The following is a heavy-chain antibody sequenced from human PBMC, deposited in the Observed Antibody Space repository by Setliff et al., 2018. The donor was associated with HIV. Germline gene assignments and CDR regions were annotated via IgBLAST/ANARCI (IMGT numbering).Heavy chain of an antibody. Sequence: CSVSGVSINRTDHYWGWIRQSPGKSLEWIGSVSQSGSTYYNPSLKSRITISVDRSKNLFSLKLISVTAADQGVYYCARVPVPGANWFDPWGLGTLVTVSS. CDR1: GVSINRTDHY. CDR2: VSQSGST. CDR3: ARVPVPGANWFDP. J-gene: IGHJ5*02. V-gene: IGHV4-39*01.